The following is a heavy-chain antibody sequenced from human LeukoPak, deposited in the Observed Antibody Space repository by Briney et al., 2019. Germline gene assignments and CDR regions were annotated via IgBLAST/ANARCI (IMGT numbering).Heavy chain of an antibody. CDR1: GFTFSSYS. CDR3: GKNPCVGLGEFFSVDY. J-gene: IGHJ4*02. V-gene: IGHV3-21*01. Sequence: GGSLRLSCAASGFTFSSYSMNWVRQAPGKGLEWVSSISSSSSYIYYADSVKGRFTISRDNAKNSLYLQMNSLRAEDTAVYYCGKNPCVGLGEFFSVDYWGQGTLGTV. CDR2: ISSSSSYI. D-gene: IGHD3-16*01.